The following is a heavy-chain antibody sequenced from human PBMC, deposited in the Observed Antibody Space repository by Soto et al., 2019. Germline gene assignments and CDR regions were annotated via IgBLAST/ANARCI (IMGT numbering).Heavy chain of an antibody. J-gene: IGHJ4*02. CDR1: GFSLSTTGVG. CDR3: AHSASVPCCYYFDY. Sequence: QITLKESGPTLVKPTQTLTLTCTFSGFSLSTTGVGVGWIRQPPGKALEWLALIYWNDDRRYSPSLKSRLTITTDTSKTQVVLTMTNMDPVDTATYYCAHSASVPCCYYFDYWGQGTLVTVSS. D-gene: IGHD1-26*01. V-gene: IGHV2-5*01. CDR2: IYWNDDR.